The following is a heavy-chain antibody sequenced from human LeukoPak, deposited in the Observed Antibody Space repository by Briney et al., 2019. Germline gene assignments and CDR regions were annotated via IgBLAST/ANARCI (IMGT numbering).Heavy chain of an antibody. CDR2: IYYSGST. Sequence: PSETLSLTCTVSGGSISSYYWSWIRQPPGKGLEWIGYIYYSGSTNYNPSLKSRVTISVETSKNEFSLKLRSVTAADTAVYFCARVTGYRIEDYFDYWGQGTLVTVSS. V-gene: IGHV4-59*01. J-gene: IGHJ4*02. D-gene: IGHD6-13*01. CDR1: GGSISSYY. CDR3: ARVTGYRIEDYFDY.